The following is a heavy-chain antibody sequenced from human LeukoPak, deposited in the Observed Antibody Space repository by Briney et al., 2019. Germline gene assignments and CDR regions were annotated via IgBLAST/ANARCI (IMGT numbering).Heavy chain of an antibody. Sequence: GGSLRLSCAASGFTFSSYGMHWVRQAPGKGLKWVAVIWYDGSNKYYADSVKGRFTISRDNSKKTLYLQMDSLRAEDTAVYYCARKKRVDTDSIMVYYYYAMDVWGQGTTVTVSS. J-gene: IGHJ6*02. CDR1: GFTFSSYG. CDR2: IWYDGSNK. V-gene: IGHV3-33*01. D-gene: IGHD5-18*01. CDR3: ARKKRVDTDSIMVYYYYAMDV.